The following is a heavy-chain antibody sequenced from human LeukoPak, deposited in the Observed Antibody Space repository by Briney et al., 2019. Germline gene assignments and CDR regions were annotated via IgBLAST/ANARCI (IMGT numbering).Heavy chain of an antibody. Sequence: TSETLSLTCTVSGGSISSYYWSWIRQPPGKGLEWIGYIYYSGSTNYNPSLKSRVTISVDTSKNQFSLKLSSVTAADTAVYYCARHRAVAGHDYWGQGTLVTVSS. V-gene: IGHV4-59*08. J-gene: IGHJ4*02. CDR3: ARHRAVAGHDY. CDR2: IYYSGST. CDR1: GGSISSYY. D-gene: IGHD6-19*01.